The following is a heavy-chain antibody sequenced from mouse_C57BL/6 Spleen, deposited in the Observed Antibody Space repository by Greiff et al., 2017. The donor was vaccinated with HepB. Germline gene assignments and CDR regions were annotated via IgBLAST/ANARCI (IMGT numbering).Heavy chain of an antibody. J-gene: IGHJ3*01. V-gene: IGHV1-22*01. D-gene: IGHD1-1*01. CDR2: INPNNGGT. Sequence: EVQLQESGPELVKPGASVKMSCKASGYTFTDYNMHWVKQSHGKSLEWIGYINPNNGGTSYNQKFKGKATLTVNKSSSTAYMELRSLTSEASAVYYCARGDYLTGFAYWGQGTLVTVSA. CDR3: ARGDYLTGFAY. CDR1: GYTFTDYN.